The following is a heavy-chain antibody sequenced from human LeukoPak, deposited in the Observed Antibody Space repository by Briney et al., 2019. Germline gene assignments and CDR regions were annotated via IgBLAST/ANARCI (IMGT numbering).Heavy chain of an antibody. Sequence: SSETLSLTCAVYGESFSGYSWTWIRHPPGKGLEWIGEINHSGTTNYNPSLKSRVTISLDTSKRQSSLQLSSVTAADTATYYCARRTHYRPRVVSDWSRGTLVTVSS. CDR1: GESFSGYS. D-gene: IGHD3-16*02. V-gene: IGHV4-34*01. CDR3: ARRTHYRPRVVSD. CDR2: INHSGTT. J-gene: IGHJ4*02.